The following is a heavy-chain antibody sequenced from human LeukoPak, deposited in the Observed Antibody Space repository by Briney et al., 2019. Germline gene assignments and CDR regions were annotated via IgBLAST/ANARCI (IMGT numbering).Heavy chain of an antibody. CDR1: GFTFSAYG. V-gene: IGHV1-18*04. J-gene: IGHJ4*02. Sequence: ASVKASCKPSGFTFSAYGIAWVRQAPGHGPEWMGWISNHNGKTNYAQKFQDRITVTTETSTGTVSMELRSLKPDDTAIYYCTRGVALATAYYFDSWGRGTQVTVAS. CDR3: TRGVALATAYYFDS. CDR2: ISNHNGKT. D-gene: IGHD6-25*01.